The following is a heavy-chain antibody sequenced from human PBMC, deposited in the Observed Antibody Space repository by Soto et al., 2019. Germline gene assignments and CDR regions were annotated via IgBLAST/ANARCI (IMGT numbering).Heavy chain of an antibody. CDR3: ARDTAMALPDA. CDR2: ISAYNGNT. D-gene: IGHD5-18*01. V-gene: IGHV1-18*01. Sequence: QVQLVQSGAEVKKPGASVKVSCKASGYTFTSYAISWVRQAPGQGLEWMGWISAYNGNTKYAQKLQGRVTLTTDTSSSTAYMELRSLRSDDAAVYYCARDTAMALPDAWGQGTLVTVSS. CDR1: GYTFTSYA. J-gene: IGHJ4*02.